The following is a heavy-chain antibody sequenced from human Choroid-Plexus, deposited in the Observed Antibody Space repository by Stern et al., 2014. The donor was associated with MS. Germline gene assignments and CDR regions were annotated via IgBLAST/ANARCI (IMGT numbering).Heavy chain of an antibody. D-gene: IGHD3-10*01. CDR2: FSTGVGT. V-gene: IGHV4-4*07. CDR1: GGAMTTYY. CDR3: ARGVAGSYYNKWFDP. Sequence: QVQLQESGPGLVKPSETLSLTCTVSGGAMTTYYWPWIRQPVGKGLEWIGRFSTGVGTNYNPSLESRVPVSVATSKPQFYLDLRAVTAADTAVYYCARGVAGSYYNKWFDPWGQGILVTVSS. J-gene: IGHJ5*02.